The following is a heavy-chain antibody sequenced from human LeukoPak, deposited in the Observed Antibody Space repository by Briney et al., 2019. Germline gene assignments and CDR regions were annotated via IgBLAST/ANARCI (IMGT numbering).Heavy chain of an antibody. CDR1: GGSISNYH. Sequence: SETLSLTCTVSGGSISNYHWSWIRQPPGKGLEWIGRISTTGSTNYNPSLKSRISISAVTSKNQFSLSLTSVTAADTAVYYCGRAPYGPLDHWGQGILVTVSS. CDR2: ISTTGST. CDR3: GRAPYGPLDH. D-gene: IGHD3-10*01. J-gene: IGHJ4*02. V-gene: IGHV4-4*07.